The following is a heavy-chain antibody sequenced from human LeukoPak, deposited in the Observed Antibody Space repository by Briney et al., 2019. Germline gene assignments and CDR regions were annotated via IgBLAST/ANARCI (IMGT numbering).Heavy chain of an antibody. CDR1: GFTFGSYA. CDR2: ISGNSEYT. V-gene: IGHV3-23*01. CDR3: ARWGNDYSQFDS. J-gene: IGHJ4*02. D-gene: IGHD4-11*01. Sequence: GGSLRLSCAASGFTFGSYAMSWVRQAPGKGLEWVSAISGNSEYTYYADSVKGRFTISRDNSKNTLFLQMNSLRTEDTAVYFCARWGNDYSQFDSWGQGTLVTVS.